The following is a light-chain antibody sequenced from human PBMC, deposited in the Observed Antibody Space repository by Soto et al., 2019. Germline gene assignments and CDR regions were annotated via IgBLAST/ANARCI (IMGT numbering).Light chain of an antibody. CDR1: QSVSSSY. J-gene: IGKJ1*01. V-gene: IGKV3-20*01. CDR2: GAS. Sequence: EIVLTQSPGTLSLSPGERATLSCRASQSVSSSYLAWYQQKPGQTPRLLIYGASSRATGFPDRFSGSGSGTDFTLTISRLEPEDFAVYYCQQYGSSQTFGQGTKV. CDR3: QQYGSSQT.